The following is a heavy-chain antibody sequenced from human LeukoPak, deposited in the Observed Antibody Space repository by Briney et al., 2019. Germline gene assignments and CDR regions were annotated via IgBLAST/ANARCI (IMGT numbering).Heavy chain of an antibody. V-gene: IGHV1-69*04. CDR1: GGTFSSYA. CDR2: IIPILGIA. Sequence: SVKVSCKASGGTFSSYAISWVRQAPGQGLEWMGRIIPILGIANYAQKFQGRVTITADKFTSTAYMELSSLRSEDTAVYYCASGGSGSDLDYWGQGTLVTVSS. D-gene: IGHD1-14*01. J-gene: IGHJ4*02. CDR3: ASGGSGSDLDY.